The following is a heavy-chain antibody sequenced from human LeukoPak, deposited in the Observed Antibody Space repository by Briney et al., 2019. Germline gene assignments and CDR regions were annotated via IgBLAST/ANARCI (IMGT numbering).Heavy chain of an antibody. J-gene: IGHJ4*02. D-gene: IGHD3-22*01. CDR2: ISYNGSNK. V-gene: IGHV3-30*18. Sequence: PGRSLRLSCAASRFTFSSYGMHWVRQAPGKGLEWVAVISYNGSNKYYAVSVKGRFTISRDNSKHTLYLQMNSLRPDDTAVYFCAKGSHYYDSGGYYIEYWGQGTLVAVSS. CDR1: RFTFSSYG. CDR3: AKGSHYYDSGGYYIEY.